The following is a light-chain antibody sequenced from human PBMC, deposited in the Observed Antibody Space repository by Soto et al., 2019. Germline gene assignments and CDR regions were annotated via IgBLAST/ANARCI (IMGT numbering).Light chain of an antibody. CDR3: QHYNSYSEA. CDR1: QTISSW. V-gene: IGKV1-5*03. CDR2: KAP. Sequence: DIQMTQSPSTLSGSVGDRVTITCRASQTISSWLAWYQQKPGKAPKLLIYKAPTLKSGVPSRFSGSGSGTEFPLTISSLQPDDFETYYCQHYNSYSEAFGQGTKV. J-gene: IGKJ1*01.